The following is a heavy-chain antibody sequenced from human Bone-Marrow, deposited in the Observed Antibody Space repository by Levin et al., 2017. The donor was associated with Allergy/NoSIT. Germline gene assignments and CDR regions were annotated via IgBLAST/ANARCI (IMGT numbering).Heavy chain of an antibody. CDR2: IWFDGSNK. J-gene: IGHJ4*01. D-gene: IGHD5-18*01. CDR3: GRWSDTAIDY. CDR1: GFIFSNYG. V-gene: IGHV3-33*01. Sequence: GGSLRLSCATSGFIFSNYGMNWVRQAPGKGLEWVADIWFDGSNKHYAESVTGRFTVSRDNSKNTLYLQMNSLRAEDTAVYYCGRWSDTAIDYWGHGTLVTVSS.